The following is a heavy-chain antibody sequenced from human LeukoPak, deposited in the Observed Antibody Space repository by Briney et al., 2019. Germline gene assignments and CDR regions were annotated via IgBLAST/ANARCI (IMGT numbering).Heavy chain of an antibody. V-gene: IGHV3-74*01. Sequence: GGSLRLSCAASGFTFSSYWMHWVRQAPGKGLVWVSRINSDGSSTSYADSVKGRFTISRDNAKNTLYLQMNSLRAEDTAVYFCAKRSAGSAAWYSLHYDFWGQGTLVTVSS. CDR2: INSDGSST. J-gene: IGHJ4*02. CDR3: AKRSAGSAAWYSLHYDF. CDR1: GFTFSSYW. D-gene: IGHD6-13*01.